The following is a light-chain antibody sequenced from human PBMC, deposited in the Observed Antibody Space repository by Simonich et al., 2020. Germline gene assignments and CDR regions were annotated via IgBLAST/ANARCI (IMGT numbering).Light chain of an antibody. J-gene: IGLJ3*02. CDR1: SSDVGGYNY. Sequence: QSALTQSASVSGSPGQSITISCTGTSSDVGGYNYVSWYQQHPGKAPKLMIYDVSNRPSGVSNRFSGSKSGNTASLTISGLQAEDEADYYCSSYAGSSTLVFGGGTKLTVL. CDR3: SSYAGSSTLV. CDR2: DVS. V-gene: IGLV2-14*03.